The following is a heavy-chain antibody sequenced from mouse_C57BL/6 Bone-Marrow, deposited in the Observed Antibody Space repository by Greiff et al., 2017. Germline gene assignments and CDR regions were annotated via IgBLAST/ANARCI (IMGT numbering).Heavy chain of an antibody. Sequence: VQLKDSGAELVRPGASVQLSCTASGFNIKDYYMHWVKQRPEQGLEWIGRIDPEDGDTEYAPKFQGKATMTADTASNTAYLQLSSLTSEDTAVYYCTIREGAMDYWGQGTSVTVSS. CDR3: TIREGAMDY. CDR1: GFNIKDYY. J-gene: IGHJ4*01. CDR2: IDPEDGDT. V-gene: IGHV14-1*01.